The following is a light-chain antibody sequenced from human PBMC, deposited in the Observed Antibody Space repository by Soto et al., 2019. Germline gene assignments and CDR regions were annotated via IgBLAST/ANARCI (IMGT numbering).Light chain of an antibody. CDR2: DAS. Sequence: EIVLTQSPATLSLSPGERATLPCRASQSVSSYLAWYQQKPGQAPRLLIYDASNRATGIPARFSGSGSGTDFTLTISSLEPEDFAVYYCQQYNNWPWTFGQGTRLEIK. CDR1: QSVSSY. J-gene: IGKJ5*01. CDR3: QQYNNWPWT. V-gene: IGKV3-11*01.